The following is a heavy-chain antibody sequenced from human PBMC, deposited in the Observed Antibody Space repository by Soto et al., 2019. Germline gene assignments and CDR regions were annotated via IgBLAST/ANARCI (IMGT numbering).Heavy chain of an antibody. CDR1: GYSFTSYG. J-gene: IGHJ6*02. Sequence: QVQLVQSGAEVKKPGASVKVSCKASGYSFTSYGISWVRQAPGQGLEWMGWINAYNGNTNYAQKAQGRVTMTTDTXXSTAYLELRSLRPDDTAVYYCARKDGWFGTYGMDVWGQGTTVIVSS. CDR2: INAYNGNT. CDR3: ARKDGWFGTYGMDV. V-gene: IGHV1-18*01. D-gene: IGHD3-10*01.